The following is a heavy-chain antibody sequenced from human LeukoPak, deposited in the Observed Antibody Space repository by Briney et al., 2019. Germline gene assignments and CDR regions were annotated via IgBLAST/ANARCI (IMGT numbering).Heavy chain of an antibody. Sequence: SETLSLTCAVYGGSFSGYYWSWIRQPPGKGLEWIGEINHSGGTKYNPSLKSRVTISVDTSKNQFSLKLSSVTAADTAVYYCARALSTYYYYYYMDVWGKGTTVTVSS. J-gene: IGHJ6*03. CDR3: ARALSTYYYYYYMDV. CDR1: GGSFSGYY. V-gene: IGHV4-34*01. D-gene: IGHD5/OR15-5a*01. CDR2: INHSGGT.